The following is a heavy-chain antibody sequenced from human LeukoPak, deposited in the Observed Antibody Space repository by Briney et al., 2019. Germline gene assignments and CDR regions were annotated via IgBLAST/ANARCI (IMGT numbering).Heavy chain of an antibody. Sequence: GASVKVSCKASGSTFSSYAISWVRQAPGQGLEWMGRIIPILGIANYAQKFQGRVTITADKSTSTAYMELSSLRSEDTAVYYCARTTVTQRAPFDYWGQGTLVTVSS. CDR2: IIPILGIA. V-gene: IGHV1-69*04. CDR1: GSTFSSYA. D-gene: IGHD4-17*01. J-gene: IGHJ4*02. CDR3: ARTTVTQRAPFDY.